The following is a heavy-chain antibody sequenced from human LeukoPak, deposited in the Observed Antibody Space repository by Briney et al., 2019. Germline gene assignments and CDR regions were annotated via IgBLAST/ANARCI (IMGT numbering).Heavy chain of an antibody. D-gene: IGHD1-26*01. CDR2: INPNSGGT. J-gene: IGHJ4*02. CDR3: ARDQWELLSFDY. CDR1: GHTFTGYY. V-gene: IGHV1-2*02. Sequence: ASVKVSCKASGHTFTGYYMHWVRQAPGQGLEWMGWINPNSGGTNYAQKFQGRVTMTRDTSISTAYMELSRLRSDDTAVYYCARDQWELLSFDYWGQGTLVTVSS.